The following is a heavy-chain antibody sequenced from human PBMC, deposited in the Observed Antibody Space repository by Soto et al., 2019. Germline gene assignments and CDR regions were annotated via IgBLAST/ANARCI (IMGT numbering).Heavy chain of an antibody. CDR2: IDWDDDK. D-gene: IGHD2-8*01. J-gene: IGHJ5*02. V-gene: IGHV2-70*01. Sequence: QSGPTLVNPTQPLTLTCTFSGFSLSTSGMCVSWIRQPPGKALEWLALIDWDDDKYYSTSLKTRLTISKDTSKNQVVLTMTNMDPVDTATYYCARSRARYCTNGVCYKERENWFDPWGQGTLVTVSS. CDR3: ARSRARYCTNGVCYKERENWFDP. CDR1: GFSLSTSGMC.